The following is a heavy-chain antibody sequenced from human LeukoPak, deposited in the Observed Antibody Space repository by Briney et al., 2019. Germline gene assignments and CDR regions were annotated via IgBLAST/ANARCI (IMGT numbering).Heavy chain of an antibody. Sequence: GESLKISCKGSGYSVSTYWIGWVRQMPGKGLEWMGIIYPGDSDTRHSPSFQGQVTISADKSISTAYLQWSSLKASDTAIYYCARHLSPVGATQDAFDIWGQGTMVTVSS. CDR3: ARHLSPVGATQDAFDI. CDR2: IYPGDSDT. D-gene: IGHD1-26*01. J-gene: IGHJ3*02. V-gene: IGHV5-51*01. CDR1: GYSVSTYW.